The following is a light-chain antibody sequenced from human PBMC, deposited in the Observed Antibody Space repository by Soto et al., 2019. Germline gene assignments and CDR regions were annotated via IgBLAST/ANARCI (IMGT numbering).Light chain of an antibody. J-gene: IGKJ1*01. CDR2: KAS. CDR1: QSIRSW. V-gene: IGKV1-5*03. Sequence: DIQMTQSPSTLSASVGDRVTITCRASQSIRSWLAWYQQKPGKAPKLLIYKASYLESGVPSRFSGSGSGTEFTLTISSLQPDDFATYYCQQYNSYPWTFGQGTKVEIK. CDR3: QQYNSYPWT.